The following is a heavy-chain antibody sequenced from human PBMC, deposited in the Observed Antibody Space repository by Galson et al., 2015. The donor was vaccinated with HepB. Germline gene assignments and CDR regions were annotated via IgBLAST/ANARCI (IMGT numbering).Heavy chain of an antibody. CDR3: AKRGPTRAEYFQH. D-gene: IGHD3-10*01. Sequence: SLRLSCAASGFTFSSYGMHWVRQAPGKGLEWVAVISYDGSNKYYADSVKGRFTISRDNSKNTLYLQMNSLRAEDTAVYYCAKRGPTRAEYFQHWGQGTLVTVSS. CDR2: ISYDGSNK. J-gene: IGHJ1*01. CDR1: GFTFSSYG. V-gene: IGHV3-30*18.